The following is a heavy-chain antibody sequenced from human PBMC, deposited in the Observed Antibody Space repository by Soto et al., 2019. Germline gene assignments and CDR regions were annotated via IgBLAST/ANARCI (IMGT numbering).Heavy chain of an antibody. Sequence: SETLSLTCSVSGGSINSSSYFWGWVRQPPGKGLEWIGSIYYSGSTYYNPSLRSRVTISVDTSKNQFSLKLSSVTAADTAVFYCARHYSSGSRNWFDPWGQGTLVTSPQ. J-gene: IGHJ5*02. D-gene: IGHD6-19*01. CDR2: IYYSGST. CDR3: ARHYSSGSRNWFDP. V-gene: IGHV4-39*01. CDR1: GGSINSSSYF.